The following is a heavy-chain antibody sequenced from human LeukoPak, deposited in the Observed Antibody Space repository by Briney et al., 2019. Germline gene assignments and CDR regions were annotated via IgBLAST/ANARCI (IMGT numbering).Heavy chain of an antibody. CDR2: ISGSGGST. CDR1: GFTFSSYS. D-gene: IGHD3-10*01. J-gene: IGHJ4*02. CDR3: ASRDTYYYGSGPPFFDY. Sequence: GGSLRLSCAASGFTFSSYSMNWVRQAPGKGLEWVSAISGSGGSTYYADSVKGRFTISRDNSKNTLYLQMNSLRAEDTAVYYCASRDTYYYGSGPPFFDYWGQGTLVTVSS. V-gene: IGHV3-23*01.